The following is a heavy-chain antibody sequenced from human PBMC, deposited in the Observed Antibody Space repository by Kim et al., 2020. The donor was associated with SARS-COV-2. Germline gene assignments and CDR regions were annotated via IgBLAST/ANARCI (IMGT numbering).Heavy chain of an antibody. CDR1: GGSISSSSYY. J-gene: IGHJ4*02. Sequence: SETLSLTCTVSGGSISSSSYYWGWIRQPPGKGLEWIGSIYYSGSTYYNPSLKSRVTISVDTSKNQFSLKLSSVTAADTAVYYCAIAGVTVVGDFDYWGQGTLVTVSS. CDR2: IYYSGST. CDR3: AIAGVTVVGDFDY. D-gene: IGHD3-10*01. V-gene: IGHV4-39*01.